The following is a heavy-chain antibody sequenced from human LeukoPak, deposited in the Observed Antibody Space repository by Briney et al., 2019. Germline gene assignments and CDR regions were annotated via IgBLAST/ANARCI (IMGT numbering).Heavy chain of an antibody. CDR1: GYTFTSYG. Sequence: ASVKVSFKASGYTFTSYGISWVRQAPGQGLEWMGWISAYNGNTNYAQKLQGRVTMTTDASTSPAYRDLRSLRSDDTAVYYCSITIFVVVRMGPYYYYGMDVLGQGATVTVSS. J-gene: IGHJ6*01. V-gene: IGHV1-18*01. D-gene: IGHD3-3*01. CDR3: SITIFVVVRMGPYYYYGMDV. CDR2: ISAYNGNT.